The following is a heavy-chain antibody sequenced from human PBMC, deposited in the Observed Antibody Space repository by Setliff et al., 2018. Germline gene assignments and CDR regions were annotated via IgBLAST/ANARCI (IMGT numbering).Heavy chain of an antibody. J-gene: IGHJ4*02. D-gene: IGHD3-10*01. CDR3: FGAGTCSY. CDR1: GFTLSDLW. V-gene: IGHV3-7*01. Sequence: GGSLRLSCRASGFTLSDLWMAWVRHTPGKGLEWVANINQGGGAQYYVDSVKGRFTISRDNARNSLSLQMNSLRTEDTAVYYCFGAGTCSYWGQGTLVTVSS. CDR2: INQGGGAQ.